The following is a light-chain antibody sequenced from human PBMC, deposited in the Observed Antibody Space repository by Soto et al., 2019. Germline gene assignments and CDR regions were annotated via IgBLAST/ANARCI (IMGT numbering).Light chain of an antibody. CDR2: EVT. CDR1: SSDVGAYNF. J-gene: IGLJ2*01. CDR3: SSYAGANKVL. Sequence: QSALTQPPSASGSPGQSVTISCTGTSSDVGAYNFVSWYQQHPGRAPKLLIYEVTKRPSGVPDRFSASTSGNTASLTISGLQAEDAADYYCSSYAGANKVLFGGGTQLTVL. V-gene: IGLV2-8*01.